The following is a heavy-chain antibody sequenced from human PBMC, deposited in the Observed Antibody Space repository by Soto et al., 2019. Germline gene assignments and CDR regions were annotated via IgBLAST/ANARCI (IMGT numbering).Heavy chain of an antibody. Sequence: GGSLRLSCAPSGFTFSSYSMNWVRQAPGKGLEWVSSISSSSSYIYYADSVKGRFTISRDNAKNSLYLQMNSLRAEDTAVYYCARDLSDAFHIWGQGTMVTVSS. J-gene: IGHJ3*02. CDR3: ARDLSDAFHI. CDR1: GFTFSSYS. V-gene: IGHV3-21*01. CDR2: ISSSSSYI.